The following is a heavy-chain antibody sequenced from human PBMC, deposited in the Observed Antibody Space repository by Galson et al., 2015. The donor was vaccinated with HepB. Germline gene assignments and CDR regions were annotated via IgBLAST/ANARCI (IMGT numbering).Heavy chain of an antibody. V-gene: IGHV5-51*01. J-gene: IGHJ4*02. CDR1: GYSFTSYW. CDR2: IYPVDSDT. CDR3: ARGTITTRHFDF. D-gene: IGHD4-17*01. Sequence: QSGAEVKKPGESLKISCKGSGYSFTSYWIGWVRQIPGKGLEWMGVIYPVDSDTRYSPSFQGQVTISADRPISTAYLQWSSLKASDTAMYYCARGTITTRHFDFWGQGTLVTVSS.